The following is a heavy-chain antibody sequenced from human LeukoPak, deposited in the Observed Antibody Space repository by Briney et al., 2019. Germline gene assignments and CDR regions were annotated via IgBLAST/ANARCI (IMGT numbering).Heavy chain of an antibody. CDR1: GFTVSSNY. J-gene: IGHJ5*02. CDR3: ANHYDFWSGYSNWFDP. Sequence: GGSLRLSCAASGFTVSSNYMSWVRQAPGKGLEWVSVIYSGGSTYYADSVKGRFTISRDNSKNTLYLQMNSLRAEDTAVYYCANHYDFWSGYSNWFDPRGQGTLVTVSS. D-gene: IGHD3-3*01. V-gene: IGHV3-66*02. CDR2: IYSGGST.